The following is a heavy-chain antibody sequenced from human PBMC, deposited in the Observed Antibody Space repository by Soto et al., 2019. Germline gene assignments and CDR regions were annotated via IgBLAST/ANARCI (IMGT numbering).Heavy chain of an antibody. J-gene: IGHJ4*02. V-gene: IGHV4-59*08. CDR3: ARDRSLGFGALGD. CDR2: IYYSGST. D-gene: IGHD3-10*01. Sequence: QVQLQESGPGLVKPSETLSLTCTVSGGSISSYYWSWIRQLPGKGLEWIGYIYYSGSTNYNPSLKRRGTISVDTSKNPFSLNLSSVTAADTAVYYCARDRSLGFGALGDWGQGTLVTVSS. CDR1: GGSISSYY.